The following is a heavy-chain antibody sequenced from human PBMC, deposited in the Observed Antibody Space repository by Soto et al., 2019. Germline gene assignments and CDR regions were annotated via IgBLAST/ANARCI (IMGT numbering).Heavy chain of an antibody. V-gene: IGHV4-31*03. D-gene: IGHD3-22*01. Sequence: SETLSLTCTVSGVSISSGGYYWSWIRQHPGKGLEWIGYIYYSGSTYYNPSLKSRVTMSADTSKNQFSLKLNSVTAADTAVYYCARMNYYDTSGYPFDYWGQGMMVTVS. CDR2: IYYSGST. J-gene: IGHJ4*02. CDR3: ARMNYYDTSGYPFDY. CDR1: GVSISSGGYY.